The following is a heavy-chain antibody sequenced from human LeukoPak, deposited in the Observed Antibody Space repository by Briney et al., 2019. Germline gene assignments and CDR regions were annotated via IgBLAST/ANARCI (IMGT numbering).Heavy chain of an antibody. V-gene: IGHV3-49*04. CDR1: GFTFSSFA. Sequence: GGSLRLSCAASGFTFSSFAMNWVRQAPGKGLEWVGFIRSKIYGGTPEYAASVKGRFTISRDDSKGIAYLQMDSLKTEDTAVYYCTRDQTPYYWGQGTLVTVSS. CDR3: TRDQTPYY. CDR2: IRSKIYGGTP. J-gene: IGHJ4*02.